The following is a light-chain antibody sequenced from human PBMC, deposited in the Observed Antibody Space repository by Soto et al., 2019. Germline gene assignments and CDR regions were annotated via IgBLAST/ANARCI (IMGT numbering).Light chain of an antibody. CDR2: GAS. V-gene: IGKV3-20*01. J-gene: IGKJ2*01. CDR3: QQYGGSPQT. CDR1: QSVDSGY. Sequence: EIVLTQSPGTLSLSPGERATLSCRASQSVDSGYLAWYQQRPGQAPRLLIYGASSRATGIPDRFSGSGSGTDFTLTISRLEPEDFAVYYCQQYGGSPQTFCQGTRLDIK.